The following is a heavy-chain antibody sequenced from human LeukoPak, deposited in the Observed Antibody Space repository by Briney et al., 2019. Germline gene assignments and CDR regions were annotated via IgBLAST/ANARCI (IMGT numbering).Heavy chain of an antibody. Sequence: SSETLSLACTVSGGSISSGSYYWSWIRQPAGKGLEWIGRIYTSGSTNYNPSLKSRVTISVDTSKNQFSLKLSSVTAADTAVYYCARDRGYGSYYWGQGTLVTVSS. CDR3: ARDRGYGSYY. V-gene: IGHV4-61*02. D-gene: IGHD5-18*01. CDR2: IYTSGST. CDR1: GGSISSGSYY. J-gene: IGHJ4*02.